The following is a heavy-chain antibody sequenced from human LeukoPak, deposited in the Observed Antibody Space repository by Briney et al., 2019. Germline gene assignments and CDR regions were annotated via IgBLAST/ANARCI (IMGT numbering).Heavy chain of an antibody. CDR1: GYSFTSYW. J-gene: IGHJ3*02. CDR2: IYPGDSDT. CDR3: ARQGSTVTSTFGPLGVVAFDI. Sequence: GESLKISCKGSGYSFTSYWIGWVRQMPGKGLEWMGIIYPGDSDTRYSPSFQGQVTISADKSISTAYLQWSSLKASDTAMYYCARQGSTVTSTFGPLGVVAFDIWGQGTMVTVSS. D-gene: IGHD4-17*01. V-gene: IGHV5-51*01.